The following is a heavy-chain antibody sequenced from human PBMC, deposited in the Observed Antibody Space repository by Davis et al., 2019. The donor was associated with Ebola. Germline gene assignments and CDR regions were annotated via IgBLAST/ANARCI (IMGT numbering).Heavy chain of an antibody. CDR3: ARDAYGMDV. V-gene: IGHV3-33*01. CDR2: IWYDGSNK. CDR1: GFTFSSYG. Sequence: GESLKISCAASGFTFSSYGMHWVRQAPGKGLEWVAVIWYDGSNKYYADSVKGRFTISRDNSKNTLYLQVNSLRTEDTAVYYCARDAYGMDVWGHGTTVTVSS. J-gene: IGHJ6*02.